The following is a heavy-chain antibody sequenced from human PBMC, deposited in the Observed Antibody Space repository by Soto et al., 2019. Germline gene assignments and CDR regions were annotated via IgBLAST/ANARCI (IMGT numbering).Heavy chain of an antibody. CDR3: ATRITVFGLLIPPFDP. Sequence: SETLSFTCTVSGGSISSYYWSWIRQPAGKGLEWIGEINHTGGTHYNPSLKSRVTMSVDTSKNQFSLRLSSVTAADTAIYYRATRITVFGLLIPPFDPWGQGTQVTVSS. J-gene: IGHJ5*02. CDR1: GGSISSYY. D-gene: IGHD3-3*01. CDR2: INHTGGT. V-gene: IGHV4-59*04.